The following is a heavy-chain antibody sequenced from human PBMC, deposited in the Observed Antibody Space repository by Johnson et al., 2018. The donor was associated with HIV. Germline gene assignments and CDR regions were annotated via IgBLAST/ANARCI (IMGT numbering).Heavy chain of an antibody. CDR3: ARDPADSSKAFDI. J-gene: IGHJ3*02. V-gene: IGHV3-20*04. Sequence: VQLVESGGGVLRPGGSLRLSCEGFGFIFDDYGLSWVRQAPGKGLEWVSVIYSGGDKYYADSVKGRFTISRDNAKKSLYLKMNSLRAEDTALYYCARDPADSSKAFDIWGQGTMVTVSS. CDR1: GFIFDDYG. D-gene: IGHD3-22*01. CDR2: IYSGGDK.